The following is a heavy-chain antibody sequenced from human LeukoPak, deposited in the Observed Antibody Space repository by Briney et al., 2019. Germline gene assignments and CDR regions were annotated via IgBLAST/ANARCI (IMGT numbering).Heavy chain of an antibody. Sequence: PGGSLRLSCAASGFTFSDYYMSWIRQAPGKGLEWVSYISSSGSTIYYADSVKGRFSISRDNAKNSLYLQMNSLRAEDTAVYYCARDHYRPAVAGIRDAFDIWGQGTMVTVSS. CDR3: ARDHYRPAVAGIRDAFDI. CDR2: ISSSGSTI. D-gene: IGHD6-19*01. V-gene: IGHV3-11*01. CDR1: GFTFSDYY. J-gene: IGHJ3*02.